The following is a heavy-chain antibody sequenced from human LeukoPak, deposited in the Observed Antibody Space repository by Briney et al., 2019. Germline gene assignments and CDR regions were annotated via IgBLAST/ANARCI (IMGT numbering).Heavy chain of an antibody. CDR1: GYSFSTYW. J-gene: IGHJ3*02. CDR2: IYPGDSDT. D-gene: IGHD5-12*01. Sequence: GESLKISCQGSGYSFSTYWITWVRQMPGKGLEWMGIIYPGDSDTRYSPSFQGQVTISTDESVSTAYLQWTSLRASDTAMYYCASNPWLRSGNAFDIWGQGTMVTVSS. CDR3: ASNPWLRSGNAFDI. V-gene: IGHV5-51*01.